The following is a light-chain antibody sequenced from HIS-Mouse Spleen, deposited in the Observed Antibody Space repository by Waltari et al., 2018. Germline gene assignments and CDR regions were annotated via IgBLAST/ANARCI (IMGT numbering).Light chain of an antibody. Sequence: QSALTQPASVSGSPGQSVTISCTGTSSDVGSYNLVSWYQQHPGKAPKLMIYEGSKRHSGVPNRFSCSQSGNTAFLTISGLQAEDEADYYCCSYAGSSTWVFGGGTKLTVL. J-gene: IGLJ3*02. V-gene: IGLV2-23*01. CDR2: EGS. CDR3: CSYAGSSTWV. CDR1: SSDVGSYNL.